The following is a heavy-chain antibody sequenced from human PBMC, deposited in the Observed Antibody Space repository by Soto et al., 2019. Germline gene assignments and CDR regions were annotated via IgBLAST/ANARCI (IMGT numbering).Heavy chain of an antibody. CDR3: AREEYCGGDCQTS. V-gene: IGHV4-34*01. CDR2: INHSGST. D-gene: IGHD2-21*02. CDR1: GGSFSGFY. Sequence: PSETLSLTCAVYGGSFSGFYWTWIRQPPGTGLEWIGEINHSGSTNYNPSLKSRVTISVDTSKNQFSLKLSSVTAADTAVYYCAREEYCGGDCQTSWGQGTLVTVSS. J-gene: IGHJ4*02.